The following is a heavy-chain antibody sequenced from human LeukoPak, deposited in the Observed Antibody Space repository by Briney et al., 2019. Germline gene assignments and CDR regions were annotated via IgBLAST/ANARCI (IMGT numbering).Heavy chain of an antibody. Sequence: PGGSLRLSCAASGFTFSTYGMNWVRQAPGKRLEWVSYISSSSDSIYYADSVKGRFTISRDSAENSLYLQMNSLRDEDTAVYYCARAMRSGYDYWGQGTLVTVSS. CDR3: ARAMRSGYDY. J-gene: IGHJ4*02. CDR2: ISSSSDSI. CDR1: GFTFSTYG. D-gene: IGHD5-12*01. V-gene: IGHV3-48*02.